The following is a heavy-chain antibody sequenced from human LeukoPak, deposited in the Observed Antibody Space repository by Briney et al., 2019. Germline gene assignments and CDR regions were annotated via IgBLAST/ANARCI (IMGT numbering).Heavy chain of an antibody. J-gene: IGHJ4*02. CDR3: AKKTPGIAPCDY. V-gene: IGHV3-23*01. Sequence: PGGSLRLSCVASGFTFSSNNMNWVRQAPGKGLEWVSVISDTGGVTHYADSVKGRFTISRDNSRNTLYLQMNSLRTEDTAIYYCAKKTPGIAPCDYWGQGTLVTVSS. CDR2: ISDTGGVT. CDR1: GFTFSSNN. D-gene: IGHD6-13*01.